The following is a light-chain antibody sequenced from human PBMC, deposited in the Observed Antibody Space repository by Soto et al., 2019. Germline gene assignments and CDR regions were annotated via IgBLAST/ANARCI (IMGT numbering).Light chain of an antibody. V-gene: IGLV2-14*01. CDR3: SSYTSSSTLQV. CDR2: DVS. CDR1: SSDVGGYNY. Sequence: QSVLTQPASVSGSPGQSITISCTGTSSDVGGYNYVSWYQQHPGKAPKLMIYDVSNRPSGVSNRFSGSKSGNTASLTISGLQAEDEADYYCSSYTSSSTLQVFGGGTQLTDL. J-gene: IGLJ2*01.